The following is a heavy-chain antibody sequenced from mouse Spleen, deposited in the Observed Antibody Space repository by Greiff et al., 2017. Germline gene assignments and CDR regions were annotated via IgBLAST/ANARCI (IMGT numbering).Heavy chain of an antibody. CDR3: ARQRDPYYAMDY. CDR1: GFTFSSYA. V-gene: IGHV5-9-3*01. Sequence: EVQGVESGGGLVKPGGSLKLSCAASGFTFSSYAMSWVRQTPEKRLEWVATISSGGSFTYYPDSVKGRFTISRDNAKNTLYLQMSSLRSEDTAMYYCARQRDPYYAMDYWGQGTSVTVSS. D-gene: IGHD2-13*01. J-gene: IGHJ4*01. CDR2: ISSGGSFT.